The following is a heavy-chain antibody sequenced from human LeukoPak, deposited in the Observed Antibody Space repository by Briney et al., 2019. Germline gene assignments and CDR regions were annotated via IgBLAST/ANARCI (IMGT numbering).Heavy chain of an antibody. Sequence: GGSLRLSCAASGFTFSTYWMHWVRQAPGKGLAWVSRIHSDAISTTYADSVKGRFTISRDNARNTLYLQMNSLRAEDTAVYYCARGYYYGSIDYWGQGTLVTVSS. CDR2: IHSDAIST. J-gene: IGHJ4*02. CDR3: ARGYYYGSIDY. D-gene: IGHD3-22*01. CDR1: GFTFSTYW. V-gene: IGHV3-74*01.